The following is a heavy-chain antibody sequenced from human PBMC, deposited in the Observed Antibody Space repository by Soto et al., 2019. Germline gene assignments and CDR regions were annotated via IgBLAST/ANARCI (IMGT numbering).Heavy chain of an antibody. V-gene: IGHV4-59*01. Sequence: PSETLSLTCTVSGGSISSYYWSWIRQPPGKGLEWIGYIYYSGSTNYNPSLKSRVTISVDTSKNQFSLKLSSVTAADTAVYYCASSRRPLVYSGPNWFDPWGQGTLVTVSS. CDR1: GGSISSYY. J-gene: IGHJ5*02. CDR3: ASSRRPLVYSGPNWFDP. D-gene: IGHD5-12*01. CDR2: IYYSGST.